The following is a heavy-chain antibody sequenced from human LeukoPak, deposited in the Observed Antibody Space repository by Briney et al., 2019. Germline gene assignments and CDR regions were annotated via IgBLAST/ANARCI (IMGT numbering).Heavy chain of an antibody. D-gene: IGHD7-27*01. CDR2: ISYDGSNK. CDR3: ARGWGFDY. CDR1: GFTFSSYA. J-gene: IGHJ4*02. V-gene: IGHV3-30-3*01. Sequence: GGSLRLSCAASGFTFSSYAMHWVRQAPGKGLEWVAVISYDGSNKYYADSVEGRFTISRDNSKNTLYLQMNSLRAEDTAVYYCARGWGFDYWGQGTLVTVSS.